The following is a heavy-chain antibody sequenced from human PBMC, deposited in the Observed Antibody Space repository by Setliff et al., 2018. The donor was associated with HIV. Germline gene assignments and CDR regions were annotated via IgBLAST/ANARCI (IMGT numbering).Heavy chain of an antibody. CDR2: IIPIFGTA. J-gene: IGHJ6*03. Sequence: GASVKVSCKTSGDTLSSYAITWVRQAPGQGLEWMGRIIPIFGTADYAQKFRGRVTIAADEFTSTAYMELSSLRSEDTAVYYCAKDHGPPDSNFWIDPLYMDVWGKGTTVTVSS. D-gene: IGHD3-3*01. V-gene: IGHV1-69*13. CDR1: GDTLSSYA. CDR3: AKDHGPPDSNFWIDPLYMDV.